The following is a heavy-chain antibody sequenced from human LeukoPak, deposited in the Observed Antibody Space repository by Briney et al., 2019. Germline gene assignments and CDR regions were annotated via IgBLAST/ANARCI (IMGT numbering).Heavy chain of an antibody. D-gene: IGHD4-23*01. CDR2: I. V-gene: IGHV3-53*01. CDR1: GFTVSSNY. Sequence: PGGSLRLSCAVSGFTVSSNYMSWVRQAPGKGLEWVSVIYADSVKGRFTISRDNSKNTLYLQMNSLRAEDTAVYYCGGNSVYWGQGILVTVTS. J-gene: IGHJ4*02. CDR3: GGNSVY.